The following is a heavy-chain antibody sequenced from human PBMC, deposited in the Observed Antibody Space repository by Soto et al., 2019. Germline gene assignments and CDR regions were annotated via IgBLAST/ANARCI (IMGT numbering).Heavy chain of an antibody. CDR3: ARDRAKWKDYYYYGMDV. V-gene: IGHV4-30-4*01. CDR1: GGSISSGDDF. J-gene: IGHJ6*02. CDR2: IYYSGST. D-gene: IGHD1-20*01. Sequence: SETLSLTCTVSGGSISSGDDFWTWIRQPPGKGLEWIGYIYYSGSTYYNPSLKSRLTMSVDTSKNQFSLKLSSVTAADTSLFYCARDRAKWKDYYYYGMDVLCQGTTVTVSS.